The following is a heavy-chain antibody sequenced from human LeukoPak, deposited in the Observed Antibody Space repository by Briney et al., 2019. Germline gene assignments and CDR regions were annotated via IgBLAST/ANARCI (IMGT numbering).Heavy chain of an antibody. D-gene: IGHD3-10*01. J-gene: IGHJ4*02. V-gene: IGHV3-23*01. CDR3: AKGGFGVYYFAD. CDR1: GFTFSGYV. CDR2: IPDDGGGT. Sequence: GGSLRLSCAASGFTFSGYVMSWVRQAPGKGLERVSEIPDDGGGTYYADSVKGRFTISRDNSKNTLFLHMNSLRAEDTAVYYCAKGGFGVYYFADRGQGALVTVSS.